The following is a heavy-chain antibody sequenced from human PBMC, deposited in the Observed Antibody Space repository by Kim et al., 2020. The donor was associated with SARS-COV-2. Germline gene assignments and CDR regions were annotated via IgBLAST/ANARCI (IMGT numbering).Heavy chain of an antibody. D-gene: IGHD3-22*01. J-gene: IGHJ4*02. Sequence: GGSLRLSCAASGFTFSSYAMSWVRQAPGKGLEWVSAISGSGGSTYYADSVKGRFTISRDNSKNTLYLQMNSLRAEDTAVYYCAKDGISGYYYECDSWGQGTLVTVSS. CDR2: ISGSGGST. CDR3: AKDGISGYYYECDS. CDR1: GFTFSSYA. V-gene: IGHV3-23*01.